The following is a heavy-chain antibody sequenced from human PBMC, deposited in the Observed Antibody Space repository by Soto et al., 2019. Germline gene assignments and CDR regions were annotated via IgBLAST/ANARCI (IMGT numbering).Heavy chain of an antibody. J-gene: IGHJ4*02. D-gene: IGHD6-19*01. CDR2: TPGSGGTS. Sequence: XGARRLSCADSGLTFKCYDMNWVRQAPGKGREWVASTPGSGGTSYSSDSLKGRFTISTHNSNNTLYLHLNSLKAQAPATYYCARGASTGWFYFDFWGQGTQVTVSS. V-gene: IGHV3-23*01. CDR3: ARGASTGWFYFDF. CDR1: GLTFKCYD.